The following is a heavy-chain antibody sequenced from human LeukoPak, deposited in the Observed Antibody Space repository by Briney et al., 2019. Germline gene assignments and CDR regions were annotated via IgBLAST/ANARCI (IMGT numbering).Heavy chain of an antibody. CDR1: GFTVSSNY. Sequence: GGSLGLSCAASGFTVSSNYMSWVRQAPGKGLEWVSVIYSGGSTYYADSVKGRFTISRDNSKNTLYLQMNSLRAEDTAVYYCASLAVRGVIGDDYWGQGTLVTVSS. CDR2: IYSGGST. V-gene: IGHV3-66*01. D-gene: IGHD3-10*01. J-gene: IGHJ4*02. CDR3: ASLAVRGVIGDDY.